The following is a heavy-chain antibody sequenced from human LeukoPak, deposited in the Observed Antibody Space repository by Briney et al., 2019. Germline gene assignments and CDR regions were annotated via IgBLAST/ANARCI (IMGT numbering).Heavy chain of an antibody. CDR2: ISGSGGST. CDR3: AKGENSDFDWLPRNYYYYGMDV. D-gene: IGHD3-9*01. V-gene: IGHV3-23*01. Sequence: GGSLRLSGAGSGFTFSSYAMSWVRQAPGKGLEWVSAISGSGGSTYYADSVKGRFTISRDNSKNTLYLQMNSLRAEDTAVYYCAKGENSDFDWLPRNYYYYGMDVWGQGTTVTVSS. J-gene: IGHJ6*02. CDR1: GFTFSSYA.